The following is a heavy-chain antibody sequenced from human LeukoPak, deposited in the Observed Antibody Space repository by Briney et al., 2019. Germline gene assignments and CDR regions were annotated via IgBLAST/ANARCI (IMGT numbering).Heavy chain of an antibody. V-gene: IGHV1-2*02. D-gene: IGHD3-3*01. Sequence: AAVKVSCKASGYTVTGYYMHWVRQAPGQGLEWMGWINPNSGGTNCAQKFQGRVTMTRDTSISTAYMELSRLRSDGTAVYYCARELRAPTIFGVVISSMDVWGKGTTVTASS. J-gene: IGHJ6*03. CDR2: INPNSGGT. CDR1: GYTVTGYY. CDR3: ARELRAPTIFGVVISSMDV.